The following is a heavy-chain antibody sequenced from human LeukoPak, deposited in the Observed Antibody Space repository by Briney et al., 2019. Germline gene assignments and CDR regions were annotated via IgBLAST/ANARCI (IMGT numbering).Heavy chain of an antibody. V-gene: IGHV1-18*01. CDR1: GYTFTTYN. CDR3: ASGTTDIVVVPATLRNYYFDY. D-gene: IGHD2-2*01. Sequence: GASVKVSCKASGYTFTTYNINWVRQAPGQGLEWMGWISGYNGNTNYAQKLQGRVTMTTDTSTSTAYMELSSLRSEDTAVYYCASGTTDIVVVPATLRNYYFDYWGQGTLVTVSS. CDR2: ISGYNGNT. J-gene: IGHJ4*02.